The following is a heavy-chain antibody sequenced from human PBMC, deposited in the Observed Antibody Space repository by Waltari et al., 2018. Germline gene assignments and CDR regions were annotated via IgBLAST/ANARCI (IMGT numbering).Heavy chain of an antibody. CDR2: IYSGGNT. J-gene: IGHJ3*01. CDR3: ARVIRDGPSGFYGIAAFDL. CDR1: GFPASYNH. D-gene: IGHD3-22*01. Sequence: VQLVETGGGLIQPGGSLILSCSVPGFPASYNHMTRLCQAPAKGLEWVSVIYSGGNTYSAASVTGRFSISRDNFNNTLFLQMNNLRAEDTAIYYCARVIRDGPSGFYGIAAFDLWGQGTMVTVSS. V-gene: IGHV3-53*02.